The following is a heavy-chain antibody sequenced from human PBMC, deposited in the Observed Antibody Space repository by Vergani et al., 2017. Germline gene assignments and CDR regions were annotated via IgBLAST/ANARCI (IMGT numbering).Heavy chain of an antibody. D-gene: IGHD2-15*01. Sequence: EVQLLESGGGLVQPGGSLRLSCAASGFTFSSYAMSWVRQAPGKGLEWVSAISGSGDSTYYADSVKGRFTISRDNSKNTLYLQMNSLRAEDTAVFHRAKGRGYCSGGSCYSYYFDYWGQGTLVTVSS. CDR1: GFTFSSYA. J-gene: IGHJ4*02. V-gene: IGHV3-23*01. CDR3: AKGRGYCSGGSCYSYYFDY. CDR2: ISGSGDST.